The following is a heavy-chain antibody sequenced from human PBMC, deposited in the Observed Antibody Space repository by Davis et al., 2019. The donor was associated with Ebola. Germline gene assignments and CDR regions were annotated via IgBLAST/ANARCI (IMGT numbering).Heavy chain of an antibody. CDR1: GFTFDVYA. CDR2: ISWNSGSI. V-gene: IGHV3-9*01. CDR3: AKDASSGWYNWFDP. Sequence: PGGSLRLSCAASGFTFDVYAMHWVRQAPGKGLEWVSGISWNSGSIGYADSVKGRFTISRDNAKNSLYLQMNSLRAEDTALYYCAKDASSGWYNWFDPWGQGTLVTVSS. D-gene: IGHD6-19*01. J-gene: IGHJ5*02.